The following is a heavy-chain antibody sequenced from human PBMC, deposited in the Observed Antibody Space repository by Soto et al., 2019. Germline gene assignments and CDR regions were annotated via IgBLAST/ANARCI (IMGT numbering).Heavy chain of an antibody. CDR2: IYPGDSDT. J-gene: IGHJ6*03. V-gene: IGHV5-51*01. D-gene: IGHD3-3*01. CDR3: ARRRYDFWSGYHYYMAV. Sequence: GESLKISCKGSGYSFTSYWIGWVRQMPGKGLEWMGIIYPGDSDTRYSPSFQGQVTISADKSISTAYLQWSSLKASDTAMYYCARRRYDFWSGYHYYMAVWGKGTTVTVSS. CDR1: GYSFTSYW.